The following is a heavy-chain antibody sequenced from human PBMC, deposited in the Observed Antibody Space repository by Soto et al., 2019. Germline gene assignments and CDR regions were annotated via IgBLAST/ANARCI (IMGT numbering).Heavy chain of an antibody. J-gene: IGHJ6*02. CDR1: GFSLSNARMG. V-gene: IGHV2-26*01. D-gene: IGHD3-9*01. CDR2: IFSNDEK. CDR3: ARISTIFSYGMDV. Sequence: QVTLKESGPVLVKPTETLTLTCTVSGFSLSNARMGVSWIRQPPGKALEWLAHIFSNDEKSYSTSLKSRLTTSTDXXKSQVVLTMTNMDPVDTATYYGARISTIFSYGMDVWGQGTTVTVSS.